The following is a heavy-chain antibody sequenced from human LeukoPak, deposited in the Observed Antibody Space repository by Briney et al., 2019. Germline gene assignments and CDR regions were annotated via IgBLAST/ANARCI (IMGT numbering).Heavy chain of an antibody. Sequence: GASVKVSCKASGYTFTGYYMHWVRQATGQGLEWMGWINPNSGGTNYAQKFQGWVTMTRDTSISTAYMELSRLRSDDTAVYYCARSRVAYYFDYWGQGTLITVSS. CDR1: GYTFTGYY. CDR3: ARSRVAYYFDY. CDR2: INPNSGGT. D-gene: IGHD2-15*01. J-gene: IGHJ4*02. V-gene: IGHV1-2*04.